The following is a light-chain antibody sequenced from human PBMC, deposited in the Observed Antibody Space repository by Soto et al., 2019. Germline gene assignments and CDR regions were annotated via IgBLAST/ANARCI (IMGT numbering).Light chain of an antibody. CDR3: QQSRNWPPYT. V-gene: IGKV3-11*01. CDR2: DAS. J-gene: IGKJ2*01. Sequence: EIVLTQSPATLSLSPGERATLSCRASQSVSSYLAWYQQKPGQAPRLLIYDASNRATGIPARFSGSGSGTDFTLNISSLEPEDFEVYYCQQSRNWPPYTFGQGNKLEIK. CDR1: QSVSSY.